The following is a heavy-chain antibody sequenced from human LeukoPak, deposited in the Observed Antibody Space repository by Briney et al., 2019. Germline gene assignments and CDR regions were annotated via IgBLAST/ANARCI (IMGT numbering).Heavy chain of an antibody. CDR1: GFXFSSYS. D-gene: IGHD5-18*01. V-gene: IGHV3-48*02. CDR2: ISSTSSTI. Sequence: GGSLRLSCAASGFXFSSYSINWVRQAPGKGLEWVSYISSTSSTIYYADSVKGRFTISRDYAKNSLYLQMNSLRDEDTAVYYCAREKLWFFDSWGQGTLVTVSS. J-gene: IGHJ5*01. CDR3: AREKLWFFDS.